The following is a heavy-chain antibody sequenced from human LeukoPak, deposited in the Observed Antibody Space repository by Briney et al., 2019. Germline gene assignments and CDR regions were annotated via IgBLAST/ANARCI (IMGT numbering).Heavy chain of an antibody. J-gene: IGHJ4*02. D-gene: IGHD2-2*03. CDR3: ARDLDIVVVPAAPGDY. CDR2: ISAYNGNT. Sequence: GASVKVSCKASGYTFTSYGISWVRQAPGQGLEWMGWISAYNGNTNYAQKLQGRVTMTTDTSTSTAYMELRSLRSDDTAVYYCARDLDIVVVPAAPGDYWGQGTLVTVSS. V-gene: IGHV1-18*01. CDR1: GYTFTSYG.